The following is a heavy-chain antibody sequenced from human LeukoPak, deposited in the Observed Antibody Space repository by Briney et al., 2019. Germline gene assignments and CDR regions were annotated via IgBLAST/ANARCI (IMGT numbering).Heavy chain of an antibody. CDR3: ASTLAQQLVRGYFQH. CDR2: ISGSGGST. J-gene: IGHJ1*01. CDR1: GFTFSSYA. V-gene: IGHV3-23*01. Sequence: PGGSLRLSCAASGFTFSSYAMSWVRQAPGKGLEWVSAISGSGGSTYYADSVKGRFTISRDNSKNTLYLQMNSLRAEDTAVYYCASTLAQQLVRGYFQHWGQGTLVTVSS. D-gene: IGHD6-13*01.